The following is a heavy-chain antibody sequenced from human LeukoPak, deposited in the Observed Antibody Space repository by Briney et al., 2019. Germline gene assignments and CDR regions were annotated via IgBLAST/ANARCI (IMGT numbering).Heavy chain of an antibody. CDR2: IYHSGST. CDR3: ARHVDRLRFFEWLSRPRRWFDP. V-gene: IGHV4-38-2*01. Sequence: SETLSLTCAVSGYSLSSGYYWGWIRQPPGKGVGGIGSIYHSGSTYYKPSLKSRVTISVDTSKNPFSLKLSSVTAADTAVYYCARHVDRLRFFEWLSRPRRWFDPWGQGTLVTVSS. CDR1: GYSLSSGYY. D-gene: IGHD3-3*01. J-gene: IGHJ5*02.